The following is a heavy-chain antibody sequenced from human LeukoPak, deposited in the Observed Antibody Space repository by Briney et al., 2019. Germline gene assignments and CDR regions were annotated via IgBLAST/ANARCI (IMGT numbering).Heavy chain of an antibody. CDR2: ISSSGSTI. V-gene: IGHV3-11*04. Sequence: GGSLRLSCVASGFLFREYGMSWFRQVPGKGLEWVSYISSSGSTIYYADSVKGRFTISRDNAKNSLYLQMNSLRAEDTAVYYCAELGITMIGGVWGKGTTVTISS. J-gene: IGHJ6*04. CDR3: AELGITMIGGV. CDR1: GFLFREYG. D-gene: IGHD3-10*02.